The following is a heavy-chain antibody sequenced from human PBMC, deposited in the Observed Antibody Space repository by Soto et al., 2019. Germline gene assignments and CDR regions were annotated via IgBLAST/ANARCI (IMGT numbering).Heavy chain of an antibody. CDR3: ARAGSVPAAGTPYYFDL. V-gene: IGHV3-30*02. D-gene: IGHD6-13*01. CDR1: GFTFNASD. J-gene: IGHJ4*02. Sequence: GGSLRLPCAASGFTFNASDMHWVRQAPGKGLAWVALIRYDGVKNFYSDSVKGRFTISKDNSRDTLYLQVDSLRAGDTAVYYCARAGSVPAAGTPYYFDLWGQGALVTVSS. CDR2: IRYDGVKN.